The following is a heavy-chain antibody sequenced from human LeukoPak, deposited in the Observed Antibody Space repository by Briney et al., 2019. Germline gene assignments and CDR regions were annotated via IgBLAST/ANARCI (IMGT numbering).Heavy chain of an antibody. CDR3: ARQYSSGWYGGNWFDP. J-gene: IGHJ5*02. V-gene: IGHV4-59*08. D-gene: IGHD6-19*01. CDR1: GGSISSYY. Sequence: SETLSFTCTASGGSISSYYWSWIRQPPGKGLEWIGYIYYSGSTNYNPSLKSRVTISVDTSKNQFSLKLSSVTAADTAVYYCARQYSSGWYGGNWFDPWGQGTLVTVSS. CDR2: IYYSGST.